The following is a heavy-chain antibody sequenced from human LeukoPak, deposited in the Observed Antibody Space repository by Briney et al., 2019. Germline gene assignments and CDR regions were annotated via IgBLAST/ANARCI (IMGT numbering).Heavy chain of an antibody. CDR1: GGSISSGSYY. V-gene: IGHV4-61*02. D-gene: IGHD5-24*01. J-gene: IGHJ4*02. CDR2: IYTSGST. CDR3: ARAGWLQLDYLDY. Sequence: SETLSLTCTVSGGSISSGSYYWSWIRQPGGKGLEWIGRIYTSGSTNYNPSLKSRVTISVDTSKNQFSLKLSSVTAADTAVYYCARAGWLQLDYLDYWGQGTLVTVSS.